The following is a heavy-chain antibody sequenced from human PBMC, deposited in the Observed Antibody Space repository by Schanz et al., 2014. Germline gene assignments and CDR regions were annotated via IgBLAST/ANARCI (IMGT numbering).Heavy chain of an antibody. Sequence: QVQLVESGGGVVQPGRSLRLSCAASGFTFSSYAMHWVRQAPGKGLEWVAVISYDGSNKYYADSVKGRFTISRDNSKNTLYLQMNSLRAEDTAVYYCARPLGPNYYYYGLDVWGQGTTVTVSS. V-gene: IGHV3-30*04. CDR1: GFTFSSYA. CDR2: ISYDGSNK. J-gene: IGHJ6*02. CDR3: ARPLGPNYYYYGLDV.